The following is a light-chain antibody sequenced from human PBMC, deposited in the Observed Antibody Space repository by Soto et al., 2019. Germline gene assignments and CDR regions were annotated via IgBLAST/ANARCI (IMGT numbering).Light chain of an antibody. CDR2: DVY. V-gene: IGLV2-11*01. J-gene: IGLJ2*01. CDR3: CSYEGTHSSVL. CDR1: SSDVGGYNY. Sequence: QSVLTQPRSVSGSLGHSVTISCTGTSSDVGGYNYVSWYQHHPGKAPKIVIYDVYKWPPGVSDRFSGSKSGNTASLTISGLQAEDEADYYCCSYEGTHSSVLFGGGTKVTVL.